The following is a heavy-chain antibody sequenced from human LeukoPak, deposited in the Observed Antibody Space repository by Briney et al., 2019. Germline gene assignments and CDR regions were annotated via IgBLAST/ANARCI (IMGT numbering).Heavy chain of an antibody. CDR3: ATLYCSSTSCNNWFDP. D-gene: IGHD2-2*01. V-gene: IGHV1-18*01. CDR2: ISAYNGNT. Sequence: ASVKVSCKASGYTFTSYGISWARQAPGQGLEWMGWISAYNGNTNYAQKLQGRVTMTTDTSTSTAYMELRSLRSDDTAVYYCATLYCSSTSCNNWFDPWGQGTLVTVSS. CDR1: GYTFTSYG. J-gene: IGHJ5*02.